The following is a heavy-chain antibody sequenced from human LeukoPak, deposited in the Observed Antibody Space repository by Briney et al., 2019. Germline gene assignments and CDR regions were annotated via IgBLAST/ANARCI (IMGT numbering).Heavy chain of an antibody. J-gene: IGHJ3*02. CDR3: ARDIGKNTPLDAFDI. CDR1: GYTFTSHG. D-gene: IGHD1-26*01. V-gene: IGHV1-18*01. CDR2: ISAYNGNT. Sequence: ASVKVSCKASGYTFTSHGISWVRQAPGQGLEWMGWISAYNGNTNYAQKLQGRVTMTTDTSTSTAYMELRSLRSDDTAVYYCARDIGKNTPLDAFDIWGQGTMVTVSS.